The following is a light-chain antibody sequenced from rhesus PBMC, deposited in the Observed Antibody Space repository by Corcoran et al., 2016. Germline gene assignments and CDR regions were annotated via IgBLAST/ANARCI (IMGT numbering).Light chain of an antibody. Sequence: DVVMTQLPLSLPITPGQPASISCRSSQSLVHSNGNTYLSWYQQKPGQPPRFLIYKVSDRDSGVPDRFNGSGAGTDFTLKISRVEAEDVGVYYCGQGTHWPFTFGPGTKLDIK. V-gene: IGKV2-64*01. CDR3: GQGTHWPFT. J-gene: IGKJ3*01. CDR2: KVS. CDR1: QSLVHSNGNTY.